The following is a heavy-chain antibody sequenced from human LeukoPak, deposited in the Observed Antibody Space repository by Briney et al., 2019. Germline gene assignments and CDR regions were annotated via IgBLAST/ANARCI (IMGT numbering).Heavy chain of an antibody. J-gene: IGHJ4*02. V-gene: IGHV3-23*01. Sequence: PGGSMRLSCAASGFTFNTYAMNWVRQAPGKGLEWVSTINDGGRTTYYADSVKGRFTISRDNSKNTVYLQMNNLRAEDTALNYCTNQPILAGSIDSWGQGTLVTVSS. CDR2: INDGGRTT. D-gene: IGHD3-9*01. CDR1: GFTFNTYA. CDR3: TNQPILAGSIDS.